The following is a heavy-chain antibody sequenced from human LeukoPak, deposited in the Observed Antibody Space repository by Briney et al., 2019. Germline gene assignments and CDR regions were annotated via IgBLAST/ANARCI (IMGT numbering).Heavy chain of an antibody. CDR1: DYSISSGYY. Sequence: SETLSLTCAVSDYSISSGYYWGWIRQPPGKGLEWIGSIYHSGSTYYNPSLKSRVTISVDTSKNQFSLKLSSVTAADTAVYYCARGPPRAAAGTKENFDYWGQGTLVTVSS. CDR2: IYHSGST. J-gene: IGHJ4*02. D-gene: IGHD6-13*01. CDR3: ARGPPRAAAGTKENFDY. V-gene: IGHV4-38-2*01.